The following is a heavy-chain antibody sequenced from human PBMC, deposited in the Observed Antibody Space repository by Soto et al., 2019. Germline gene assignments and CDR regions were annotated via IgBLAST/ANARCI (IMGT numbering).Heavy chain of an antibody. J-gene: IGHJ6*03. CDR1: GFTFSSYA. Sequence: GGSLRLSCAASGFTFSSYAMSWVRQAPGKGLEWVSAISGSGGSTYYADSVKGRFTISRDNSKNTLYLQMNSLRAEDTAVYYCARHDDFWSGYYYDYMDVWGKGTTVTVSS. CDR3: ARHDDFWSGYYYDYMDV. CDR2: ISGSGGST. D-gene: IGHD3-3*01. V-gene: IGHV3-23*01.